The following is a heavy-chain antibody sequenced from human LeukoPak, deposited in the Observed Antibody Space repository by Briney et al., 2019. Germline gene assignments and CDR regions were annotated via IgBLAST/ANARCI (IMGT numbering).Heavy chain of an antibody. J-gene: IGHJ3*02. Sequence: ASVKVSCKASGYTFTSYDINWVRQATGQGLEWMGWMNPNSGNTGYAQKFQGRVTTTRNTSISTAYMELSSLRSEDTAVYYCAKDPRFGEAFDIWGQGTMVTVSS. V-gene: IGHV1-8*03. CDR2: MNPNSGNT. CDR1: GYTFTSYD. CDR3: AKDPRFGEAFDI. D-gene: IGHD3-10*01.